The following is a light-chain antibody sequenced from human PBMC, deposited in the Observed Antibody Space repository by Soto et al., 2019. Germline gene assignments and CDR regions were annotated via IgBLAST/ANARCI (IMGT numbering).Light chain of an antibody. J-gene: IGKJ1*01. Sequence: EIVLTQCPGTLSLSPGERGTLSFMAIQSVSSSYLAWYQQKPGQAPRLLIYGASSRATGIPDRFSGSGSGTDFTLTISRLEPEDFAVYYCQQYGSSPGTFGQGTKVDIK. CDR3: QQYGSSPGT. CDR2: GAS. CDR1: QSVSSSY. V-gene: IGKV3-20*01.